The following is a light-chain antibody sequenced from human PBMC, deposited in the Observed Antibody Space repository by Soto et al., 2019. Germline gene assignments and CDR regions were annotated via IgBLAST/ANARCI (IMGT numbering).Light chain of an antibody. J-gene: IGKJ1*01. Sequence: DIQMTQSPSSVSASVGDRVTITCRASQDINKWLAWYQQKPGLAPNLVIYTASRLHGGGPSRFSGSASGTDFTLTISSLQPEDVATYFCQQSFSTPRTFGQGTRVEVK. CDR2: TAS. CDR1: QDINKW. V-gene: IGKV1-12*01. CDR3: QQSFSTPRT.